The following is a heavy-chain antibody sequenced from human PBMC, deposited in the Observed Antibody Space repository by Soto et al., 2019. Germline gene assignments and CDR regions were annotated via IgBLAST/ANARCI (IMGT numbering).Heavy chain of an antibody. Sequence: GGSLRLSCAASGFTFSSYAMHWVRQAPGKGLEYVSAISSNGGSTYYADSVKGRFTISRDNSKNTLYLQMGSLRAEDMAVYYCARGVAARPVYYFDYWGQGTLVTVSS. CDR1: GFTFSSYA. D-gene: IGHD6-6*01. V-gene: IGHV3-64*02. CDR2: ISSNGGST. J-gene: IGHJ4*02. CDR3: ARGVAARPVYYFDY.